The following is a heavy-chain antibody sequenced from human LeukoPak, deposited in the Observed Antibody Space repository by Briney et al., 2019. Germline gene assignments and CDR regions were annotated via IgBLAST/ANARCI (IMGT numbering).Heavy chain of an antibody. V-gene: IGHV4-34*01. CDR1: AGSFSNYY. CDR2: IDHSGST. CDR3: AEGPIESGYPY. D-gene: IGHD3-3*01. Sequence: SETLSLTCAGYAGSFSNYYWSWIRQPPGKGLEWVGEIDHSGSTNYNPSLKNRVTISVDMSKNQFSLRLNSMTAADTAVYYCAEGPIESGYPYWGQGTLVTVSS. J-gene: IGHJ4*02.